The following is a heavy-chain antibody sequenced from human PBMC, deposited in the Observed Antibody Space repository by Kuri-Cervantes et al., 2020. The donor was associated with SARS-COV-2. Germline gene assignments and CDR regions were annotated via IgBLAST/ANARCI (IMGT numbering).Heavy chain of an antibody. CDR2: IDPSDSYT. D-gene: IGHD3-10*01. J-gene: IGHJ6*02. CDR1: GYSFTSYW. CDR3: ARKPSGSGYNYGMDV. V-gene: IGHV5-10-1*01. Sequence: GESLKISRKGSGYSFTSYWISWVRQMPGKGLEWMGRIDPSDSYTNYSPSFQGHVTISADKSISTAYLQWSSLKASDTAMYYCARKPSGSGYNYGMDVWGQGTTVTVSS.